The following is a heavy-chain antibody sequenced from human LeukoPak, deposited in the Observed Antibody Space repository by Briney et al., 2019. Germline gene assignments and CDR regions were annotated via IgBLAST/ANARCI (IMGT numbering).Heavy chain of an antibody. CDR2: INPSGGST. Sequence: ASVKVSCRASGYTFTSYYMHWVRQAPGQGLGWMGIINPSGGSTSYAQKFQGRVTMTRDTSTSTVYMELSSLRSEDTAVYYCARGVYYYDSSGYSYYFDYWGQGTLVTVSS. V-gene: IGHV1-46*01. CDR1: GYTFTSYY. CDR3: ARGVYYYDSSGYSYYFDY. D-gene: IGHD3-22*01. J-gene: IGHJ4*02.